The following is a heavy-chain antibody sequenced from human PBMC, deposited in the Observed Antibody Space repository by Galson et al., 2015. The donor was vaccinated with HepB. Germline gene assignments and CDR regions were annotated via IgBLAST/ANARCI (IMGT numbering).Heavy chain of an antibody. J-gene: IGHJ3*02. V-gene: IGHV3-23*01. D-gene: IGHD6-19*01. CDR1: GFPFTSYA. CDR2: INDDGSTT. Sequence: SLRLSCAASGFPFTSYALTWVRQVPGRGLEWVSVINDDGSTTHYADSVKGRFTISRDNPENTVYLQMNSLRAEDTAVYYCAKGNTDSGWPDDAFDTWGQGTMVTV. CDR3: AKGNTDSGWPDDAFDT.